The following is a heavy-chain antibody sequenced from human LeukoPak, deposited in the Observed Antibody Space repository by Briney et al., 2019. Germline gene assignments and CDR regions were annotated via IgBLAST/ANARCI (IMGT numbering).Heavy chain of an antibody. D-gene: IGHD1-26*01. V-gene: IGHV3-23*05. CDR1: GFTFSSYG. Sequence: GGSLRLSCAAAGFTFSSYGMSWVRQAPGEGLEWVSTIYPSGSTTYYADSVKGRFTISRDNSKNTLYLQMSSLRVEDTAVYFCAKRGAQYFFDYWGQGTLVTVSS. CDR3: AKRGAQYFFDY. CDR2: IYPSGSTT. J-gene: IGHJ4*02.